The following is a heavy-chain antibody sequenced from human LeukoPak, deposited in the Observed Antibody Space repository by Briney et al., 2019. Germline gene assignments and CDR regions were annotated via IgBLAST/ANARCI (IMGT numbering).Heavy chain of an antibody. CDR3: AKEGDISSSWYLSNYFDY. CDR2: ISYDGSNT. D-gene: IGHD6-13*01. CDR1: VFTFRAYG. J-gene: IGHJ4*02. V-gene: IGHV3-30*18. Sequence: GGSLRLSCAASVFTFRAYGMHWGRQAPGKGLEWGSIISYDGSNTYYADSVKGGFTISRDNSKNTLYLQMDSLRAEDTAVYYCAKEGDISSSWYLSNYFDYWGQGTLVTVSS.